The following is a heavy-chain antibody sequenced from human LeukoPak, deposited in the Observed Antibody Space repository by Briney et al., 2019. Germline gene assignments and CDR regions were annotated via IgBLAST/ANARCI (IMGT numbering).Heavy chain of an antibody. CDR3: ARDAPGNTALDY. CDR1: GFTFSIYW. Sequence: PGGSLRLSCAASGFTFSIYWMHWVRQPPGKGLVWVSRINSDGSSTSYADSVKGRFTISRDNAKNTLYLQMNSLRVEDTALYYCARDAPGNTALDYWGRGSLVTVSS. D-gene: IGHD5-18*01. J-gene: IGHJ4*02. V-gene: IGHV3-74*01. CDR2: INSDGSST.